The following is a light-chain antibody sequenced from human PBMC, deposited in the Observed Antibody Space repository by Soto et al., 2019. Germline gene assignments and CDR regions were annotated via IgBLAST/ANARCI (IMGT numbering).Light chain of an antibody. Sequence: EIVLAQAPGTLSLSPGERGTLSCRASQSVSSSYLAWYQQKPGQAPRLLIYGASSRATGIPDRFSGSGSGTDFTLTISRLEPEDFAVYYCQQYGSSSLTFGGGTNVEIK. CDR2: GAS. V-gene: IGKV3-20*01. CDR3: QQYGSSSLT. CDR1: QSVSSSY. J-gene: IGKJ4*01.